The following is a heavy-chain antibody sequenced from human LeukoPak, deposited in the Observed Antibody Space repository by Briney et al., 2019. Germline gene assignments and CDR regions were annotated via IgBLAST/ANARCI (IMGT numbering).Heavy chain of an antibody. CDR1: GFTFSNYW. Sequence: GGSLRLSCAASGFTFSNYWMSWVRQAQGKGLEGVANIKQDGSEKHYVDSVKGRFTISRDNAKNSLFLQMNSLRAEDTAVYYCVRVKQQLVRLLGRDTTYYYYYYIDVWGKGTTVTVSS. V-gene: IGHV3-7*01. J-gene: IGHJ6*03. CDR3: VRVKQQLVRLLGRDTTYYYYYYIDV. CDR2: IKQDGSEK. D-gene: IGHD6-13*01.